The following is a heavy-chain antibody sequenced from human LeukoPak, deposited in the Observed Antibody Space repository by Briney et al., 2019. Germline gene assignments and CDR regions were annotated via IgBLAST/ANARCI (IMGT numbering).Heavy chain of an antibody. CDR1: GYTFTGYY. Sequence: ASVKVSCKASGYTFTGYYMHWVRQASGQGLEWMGWINPNSGGTNYAQKFQGRVTMTRDTSISTAYMELSRLRSDDTAVYYCAREDLAAAGYDYWGQGTLVTVSS. D-gene: IGHD6-13*01. V-gene: IGHV1-2*02. CDR2: INPNSGGT. CDR3: AREDLAAAGYDY. J-gene: IGHJ4*02.